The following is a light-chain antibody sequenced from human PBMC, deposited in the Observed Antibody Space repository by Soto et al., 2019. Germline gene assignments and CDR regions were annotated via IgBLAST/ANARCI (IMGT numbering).Light chain of an antibody. CDR3: QQRSNWPPWT. V-gene: IGKV3-11*01. CDR1: QSVRSY. Sequence: EIVLTQSPATLSLSPGERATLSCRASQSVRSYLVWYRQKPGQAPRLLIYGASNRATGIPARFIGSGSGTDFNLTISSLEPEDFAVYYCQQRSNWPPWTFVQGTKVQIK. J-gene: IGKJ1*01. CDR2: GAS.